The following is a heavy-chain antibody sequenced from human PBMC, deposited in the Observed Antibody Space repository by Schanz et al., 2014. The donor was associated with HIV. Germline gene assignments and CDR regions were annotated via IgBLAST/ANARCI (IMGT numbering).Heavy chain of an antibody. CDR3: ARGRETVTTYFDF. CDR2: INPYDGST. V-gene: IGHV1-46*01. Sequence: QVQLVQSGAEVKKPGASVKVSCKASGYTFTSQYMHWVRQAPGQGLEWMGLINPYDGSTSNAQKFQGRVTMTRDTSTSTVYMQLSSLTSDDTAVYYCARGRETVTTYFDFWGQGTLVTVSS. CDR1: GYTFTSQY. J-gene: IGHJ4*02. D-gene: IGHD4-17*01.